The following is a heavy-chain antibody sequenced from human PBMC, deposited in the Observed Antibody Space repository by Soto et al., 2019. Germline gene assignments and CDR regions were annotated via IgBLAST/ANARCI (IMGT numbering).Heavy chain of an antibody. D-gene: IGHD3-10*01. CDR1: GFPFTSYG. Sequence: QVQLVESGGGVVQPGRSLRLSCAASGFPFTSYGMHWVREGPGKGLEWLAVISYDGSNKFYSDSVKGRFTISRDNSKNTLYLQMNSLRPEDTTLYYCVGRQFYFDCRGKGTQVIVSS. V-gene: IGHV3-30*03. CDR2: ISYDGSNK. CDR3: VGRQFYFDC. J-gene: IGHJ4*02.